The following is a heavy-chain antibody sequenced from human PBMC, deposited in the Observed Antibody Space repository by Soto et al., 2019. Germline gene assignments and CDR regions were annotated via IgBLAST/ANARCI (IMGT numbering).Heavy chain of an antibody. J-gene: IGHJ6*02. V-gene: IGHV4-59*01. CDR3: ARCIAAAGTGYYYYGMDV. CDR2: IYYSGST. D-gene: IGHD6-13*01. Sequence: QVQLQESGPGLVKPSETLSLTCTVSGGSISSYYWSWIRQPPGKGLEWIGYIYYSGSTNYNPSLKRRVTISVDTSKNQFSLKLSSVTAADTAVYYCARCIAAAGTGYYYYGMDVWGQGTTVTVSS. CDR1: GGSISSYY.